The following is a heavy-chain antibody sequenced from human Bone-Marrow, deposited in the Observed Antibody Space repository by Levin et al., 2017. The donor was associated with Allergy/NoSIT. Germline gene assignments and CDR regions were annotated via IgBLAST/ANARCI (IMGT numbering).Heavy chain of an antibody. V-gene: IGHV4-34*01. CDR2: INHSGST. CDR3: ARGPRLYCTGGVCRDAFDI. CDR1: GGSFSGYY. J-gene: IGHJ3*02. D-gene: IGHD2-8*02. Sequence: ESLKISCAVYGGSFSGYYWSWIRQPPGKGLEWIGEINHSGSTNYNPSLKSRVTISVDTSKNQFSLKLSSVTAADTAVYYCARGPRLYCTGGVCRDAFDIWGQGTMVTVSS.